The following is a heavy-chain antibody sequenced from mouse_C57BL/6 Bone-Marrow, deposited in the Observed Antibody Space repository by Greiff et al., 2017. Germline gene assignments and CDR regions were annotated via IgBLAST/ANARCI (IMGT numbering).Heavy chain of an antibody. J-gene: IGHJ3*01. D-gene: IGHD1-1*01. CDR1: GFSLTSYG. CDR2: IWGGGST. Sequence: VQLQESGPGLVAPSPSLSITCTVSGFSLTSYGVDWVRQPPGKGLEWLGVIWGGGSTNYKSALMSRLSISKDNSKSQVFLKINSLQTDDTAMYDGAISYYYGAWFAYWGQGTLVTVSA. V-gene: IGHV2-9*01. CDR3: AISYYYGAWFAY.